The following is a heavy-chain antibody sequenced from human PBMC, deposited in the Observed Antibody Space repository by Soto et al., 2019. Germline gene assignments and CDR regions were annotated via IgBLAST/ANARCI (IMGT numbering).Heavy chain of an antibody. Sequence: GASVKVSCKASGGTFSSYAISWVRQAPGQGLEWMGGIIPIFGTANYAQKFQGRVTITADESTSTAYMELSSLRSEDTAVYYCARDSPDHGYSSGWYPDYWGQGTLVTVSS. CDR1: GGTFSSYA. CDR2: IIPIFGTA. CDR3: ARDSPDHGYSSGWYPDY. J-gene: IGHJ4*02. D-gene: IGHD6-19*01. V-gene: IGHV1-69*13.